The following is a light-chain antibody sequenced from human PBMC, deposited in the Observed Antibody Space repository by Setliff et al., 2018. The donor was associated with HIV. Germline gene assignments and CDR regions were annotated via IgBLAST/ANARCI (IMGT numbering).Light chain of an antibody. V-gene: IGLV2-14*03. CDR1: SSDVGGYNY. CDR2: DVS. CDR3: SSYTNTPLYV. Sequence: QSALTQPASVSGSPGQSITISCTGTSSDVGGYNYVSWYQRHPGKAPKLIIYDVSNRPSGVSNRFSGSKSGNTASLIISGLQPEDEADYYCSSYTNTPLYVFGTGTKVTVL. J-gene: IGLJ1*01.